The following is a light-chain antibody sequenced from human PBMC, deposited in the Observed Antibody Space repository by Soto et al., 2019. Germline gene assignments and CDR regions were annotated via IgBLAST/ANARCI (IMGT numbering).Light chain of an antibody. CDR1: QSINTW. CDR2: DAS. J-gene: IGKJ2*01. Sequence: DIQMTQSPSTLSASVGDRVTITCRASQSINTWLAWYQQKAGKAPKFLIYDASTLESGVPSRFSGSGSGTESTLTISGLQPDDFATYYCQQYHSYAYTFGQGTKLEIK. CDR3: QQYHSYAYT. V-gene: IGKV1-5*01.